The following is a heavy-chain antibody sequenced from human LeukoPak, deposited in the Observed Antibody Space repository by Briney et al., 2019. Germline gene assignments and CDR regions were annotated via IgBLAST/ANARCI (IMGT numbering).Heavy chain of an antibody. V-gene: IGHV3-21*01. Sequence: GGSLRLSCAASGFTFSSYSMNWVRQAPGKGLEWVSSISSSSSYIYYADSVKGRFTISRDNAKNSLYLQMNSLRAEDTAVYYCAREDYSSSSIHDAFDIWGQGTMVTVSS. D-gene: IGHD6-6*01. CDR1: GFTFSSYS. J-gene: IGHJ3*02. CDR3: AREDYSSSSIHDAFDI. CDR2: ISSSSSYI.